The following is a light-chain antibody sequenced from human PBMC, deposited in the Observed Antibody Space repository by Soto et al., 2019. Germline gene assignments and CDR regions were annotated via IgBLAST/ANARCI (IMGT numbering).Light chain of an antibody. CDR1: SSDVGGYNY. J-gene: IGLJ3*02. V-gene: IGLV2-14*01. CDR2: EVN. CDR3: NSFTSINTWV. Sequence: QSVLTQPASVSGSPGQSITISCTGTSSDVGGYNYVSWYLQHPGEAPKLMIYEVNKRPSGVSNRFSGSKSGNTASLTISGLQAEDEADYYCNSFTSINTWVFGGGTKLTVL.